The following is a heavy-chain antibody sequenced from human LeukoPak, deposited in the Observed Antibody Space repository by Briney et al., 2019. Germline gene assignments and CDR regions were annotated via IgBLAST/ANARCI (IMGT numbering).Heavy chain of an antibody. D-gene: IGHD3-22*01. Sequence: SETLSLTCTVSGGSISSSSYYWGWIRQPPGKGLEWIGSIYYSGSTYYNPSLKSRVTISVDTSKNQFSLKLSSVTAADTAVYYCARRAAYYDSSGYYYYFDYWGQGTLVTVSS. CDR3: ARRAAYYDSSGYYYYFDY. CDR1: GGSISSSSYY. J-gene: IGHJ4*02. V-gene: IGHV4-39*01. CDR2: IYYSGST.